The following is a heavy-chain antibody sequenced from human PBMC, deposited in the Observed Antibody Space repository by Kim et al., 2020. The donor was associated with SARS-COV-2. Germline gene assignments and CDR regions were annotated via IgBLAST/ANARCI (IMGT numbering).Heavy chain of an antibody. CDR3: ARVGIYSSGSSGPFDY. D-gene: IGHD6-19*01. J-gene: IGHJ4*02. CDR2: IIPILGIA. CDR1: GGTFSSYT. Sequence: SVKVSCKASGGTFSSYTISWVRQAPGQGLEWMGRIIPILGIANYAQKFQGRVTITADKSTSTAYMELSSLRSEDTAVYYCARVGIYSSGSSGPFDYWGQGTLVTVSS. V-gene: IGHV1-69*02.